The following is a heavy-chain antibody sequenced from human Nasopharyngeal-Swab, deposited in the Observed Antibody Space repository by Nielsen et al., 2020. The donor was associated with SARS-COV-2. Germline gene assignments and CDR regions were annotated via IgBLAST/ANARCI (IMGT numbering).Heavy chain of an antibody. V-gene: IGHV4-39*01. CDR1: GGSISSSSYY. Sequence: SQTLSPTCTLSGGSISSSSYYWGWIRQPPGKGLEWIGRIYYSGSTYYNPSLKSRVTISVDTSKNQFSLKLSSVTAADTAVYYCARGGDWGFDYWGQGTLVTVSS. CDR3: ARGGDWGFDY. CDR2: IYYSGST. J-gene: IGHJ4*02. D-gene: IGHD2-21*02.